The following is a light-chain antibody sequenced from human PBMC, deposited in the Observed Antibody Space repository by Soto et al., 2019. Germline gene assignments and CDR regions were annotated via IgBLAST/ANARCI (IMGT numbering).Light chain of an antibody. CDR1: SSDVGGYNY. Sequence: QSVLTQPASVSGSPGQSITISCTGTSSDVGGYNYVSWYQQYPGKAPKLMIFDVSNRPSGVSNRFSGSKSGNTASLTISGLQAGDEADYYCGSFGTTRVFGSGTKVTVL. V-gene: IGLV2-14*01. CDR2: DVS. CDR3: GSFGTTRV. J-gene: IGLJ1*01.